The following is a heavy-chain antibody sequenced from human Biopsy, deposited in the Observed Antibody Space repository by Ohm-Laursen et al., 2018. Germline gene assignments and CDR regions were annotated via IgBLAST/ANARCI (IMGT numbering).Heavy chain of an antibody. J-gene: IGHJ4*02. CDR1: GDSINNYY. V-gene: IGHV4-4*07. D-gene: IGHD4-11*01. Sequence: GTLSLTCTVSGDSINNYYWSWIRQPAGKGLEWIGRIYTSGSPNYNLSLESRVTISVDTSKKQFSLNLSSVTAADTAVYYCARLDYSNYGFDYWGQGTLVTVSS. CDR3: ARLDYSNYGFDY. CDR2: IYTSGSP.